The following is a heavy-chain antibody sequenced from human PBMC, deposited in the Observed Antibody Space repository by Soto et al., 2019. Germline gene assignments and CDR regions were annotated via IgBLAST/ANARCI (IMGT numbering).Heavy chain of an antibody. CDR2: INAGNGNT. D-gene: IGHD2-2*01. V-gene: IGHV1-3*01. CDR3: ALGYCISTICYAGGLGYYYYGMDV. Sequence: SVKVSCKASGYTFTSYARHWVRQAPGQRLEWMGWINAGNGNTKYSQKFQGRVTITRDTSASTAYMELSSLRSEDTAVYYCALGYCISTICYAGGLGYYYYGMDVWGQGTTVTVSS. J-gene: IGHJ6*02. CDR1: GYTFTSYA.